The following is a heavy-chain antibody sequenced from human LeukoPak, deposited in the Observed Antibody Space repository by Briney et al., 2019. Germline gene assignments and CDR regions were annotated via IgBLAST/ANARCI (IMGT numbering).Heavy chain of an antibody. CDR3: ARGHLGYCSSTSCYNYYYYGMDV. V-gene: IGHV1-18*01. CDR2: ISAYNGNT. J-gene: IGHJ6*02. CDR1: GYTFTSYG. Sequence: ASVTVSCTASGYTFTSYGISWVRQAPGQGLEWMGWISAYNGNTNYAQKLQGRVTMTTDTSTSTAYMELRSLRSDDTAVYYCARGHLGYCSSTSCYNYYYYGMDVWGQGTTVTVSS. D-gene: IGHD2-2*02.